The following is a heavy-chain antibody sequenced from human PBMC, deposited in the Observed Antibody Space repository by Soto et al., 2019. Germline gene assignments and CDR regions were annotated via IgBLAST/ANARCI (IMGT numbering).Heavy chain of an antibody. J-gene: IGHJ4*02. Sequence: QVQLQESGPGLVEPSGTLSLTCAVSGGSIRSGNWWSWVRQPPGKGLEWIGEIYHSGTTNYNPSLKSXXTXXXXXXXXXXXXXXXXVXXXXXXXXXCARXXGYYVDYWGQGTLVTVSS. CDR2: IYHSGTT. CDR1: GGSIRSGNW. D-gene: IGHD3-22*01. V-gene: IGHV4-4*02. CDR3: ARXXGYYVDY.